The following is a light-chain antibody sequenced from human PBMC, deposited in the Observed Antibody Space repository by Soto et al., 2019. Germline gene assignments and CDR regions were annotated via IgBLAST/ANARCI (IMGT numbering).Light chain of an antibody. CDR3: QQYGDSLFT. CDR2: GAS. Sequence: ETVLTQSPGTLSLSPGERATLSCRASQSVAGRNLGWYQQKPGQTPRLLIYGASSRAPGIPDRFGGSGSGTDFTLTISGLEPEDSAVYYCQQYGDSLFTFGQGTRLEI. J-gene: IGKJ5*01. V-gene: IGKV3-20*01. CDR1: QSVAGRN.